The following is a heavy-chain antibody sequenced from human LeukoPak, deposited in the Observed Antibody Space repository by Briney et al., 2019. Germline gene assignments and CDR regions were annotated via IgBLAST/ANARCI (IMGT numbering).Heavy chain of an antibody. J-gene: IGHJ4*02. CDR3: SNSPPTYGDLDY. CDR2: ISESGEKT. Sequence: GGSLRLSCAASGFTFSSYGMHWVRQAPGRGLEWVSAISESGEKTYYAHSVEGRFTISRDNSKNTLSLQMNSLRVDDTAVYYCSNSPPTYGDLDYWGQGTLVTVSS. V-gene: IGHV3-23*01. D-gene: IGHD2/OR15-2a*01. CDR1: GFTFSSYG.